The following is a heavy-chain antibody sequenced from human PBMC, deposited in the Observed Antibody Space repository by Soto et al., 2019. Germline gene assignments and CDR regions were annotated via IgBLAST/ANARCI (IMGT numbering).Heavy chain of an antibody. J-gene: IGHJ3*02. CDR1: GFTVSSNY. V-gene: IGHV3-53*01. CDR3: ASDYYDSSGYFAFDI. Sequence: PGGSLRLSCAASGFTVSSNYMSWVRQAPGKGLEWVSVIYSGGSTYYADSVKGRFTISRDNSKNTLYLQMNSLRAEDTAVYYCASDYYDSSGYFAFDICGQGTMVTVSS. CDR2: IYSGGST. D-gene: IGHD3-22*01.